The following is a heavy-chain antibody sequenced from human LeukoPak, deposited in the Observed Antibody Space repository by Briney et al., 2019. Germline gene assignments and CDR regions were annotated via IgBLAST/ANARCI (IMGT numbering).Heavy chain of an antibody. CDR1: GGSISSGGYY. D-gene: IGHD6-6*01. CDR2: IYHSGST. CDR3: ARDLLSRSSYNNWFDP. J-gene: IGHJ5*02. V-gene: IGHV4-30-2*01. Sequence: PSETLSLTCTVSGGSISSGGYYWSWIRQPPGKGLEWIGYIYHSGSTCYNPSLKSRVTISVDRSKNQFSLKLSSVTAADTAVYYCARDLLSRSSYNNWFDPWGQGTLVTVSS.